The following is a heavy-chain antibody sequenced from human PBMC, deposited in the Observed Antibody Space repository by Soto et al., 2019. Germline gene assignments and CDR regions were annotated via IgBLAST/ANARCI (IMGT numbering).Heavy chain of an antibody. Sequence: QVQLVESGGGVVQPGMSLRLSCAASGLTFSEYGMHWVRQAPGKGLEWVAVISYDGSNRYYEESVRGRFTISRDNSKNARYLQMGGLRADDTAVYYCAKDWNRWRTFSWLDYWGEGSLVTVSP. J-gene: IGHJ4*02. V-gene: IGHV3-30*18. CDR2: ISYDGSNR. D-gene: IGHD1-1*01. CDR3: AKDWNRWRTFSWLDY. CDR1: GLTFSEYG.